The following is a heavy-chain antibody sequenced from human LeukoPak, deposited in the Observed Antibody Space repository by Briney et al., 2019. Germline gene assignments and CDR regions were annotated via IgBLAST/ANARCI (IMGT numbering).Heavy chain of an antibody. CDR3: TRQEYYDILTGQPVDY. CDR1: GFTFSGSA. Sequence: PGGSLKLSCAASGFTFSGSAMHWVRQASGKGLEWVGRIRSKANSYATAYAASVKGRFTISRDDSKNTAYLQTNSLKTEDTAVYYCTRQEYYDILTGQPVDYWGQGTLVTVSS. J-gene: IGHJ4*02. CDR2: IRSKANSYAT. D-gene: IGHD3-9*01. V-gene: IGHV3-73*01.